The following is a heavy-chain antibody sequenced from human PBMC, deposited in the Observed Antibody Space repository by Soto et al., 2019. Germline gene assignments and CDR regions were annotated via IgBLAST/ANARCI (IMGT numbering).Heavy chain of an antibody. CDR2: ISGYNGNT. Sequence: ASVKVSCKASGYTITNSGISWVRQAPGQGLEWMGWISGYNGNTNYAQKFQGRVTITTDTSTSTAYMELRSLRSEDTAVYYCARDQFTAFGYGDFSGFDSWGQGTLVTVSS. V-gene: IGHV1-18*01. CDR1: GYTITNSG. J-gene: IGHJ4*02. D-gene: IGHD4-17*01. CDR3: ARDQFTAFGYGDFSGFDS.